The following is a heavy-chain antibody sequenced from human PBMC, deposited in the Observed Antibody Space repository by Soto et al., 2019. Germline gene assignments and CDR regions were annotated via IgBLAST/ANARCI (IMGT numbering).Heavy chain of an antibody. Sequence: GASVKVSCKASGYTFTGYYMHWVRQAPGQGLEWMGWINPNSGGTNYAQKFQGWVTMTRDTSISTAYMELSRLRSDDTAVYYCARGYDSSGYPNNWFDPWGQGTLVTVSS. CDR3: ARGYDSSGYPNNWFDP. CDR1: GYTFTGYY. V-gene: IGHV1-2*04. CDR2: INPNSGGT. J-gene: IGHJ5*02. D-gene: IGHD3-22*01.